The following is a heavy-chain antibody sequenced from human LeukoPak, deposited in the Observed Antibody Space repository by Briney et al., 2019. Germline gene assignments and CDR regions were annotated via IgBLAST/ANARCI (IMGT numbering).Heavy chain of an antibody. V-gene: IGHV4-39*01. CDR3: ARQGYYDR. CDR1: GGSISSSSYY. D-gene: IGHD3-22*01. CDR2: IYYSGST. Sequence: ASETLSLTCTVSGGSISSSSYYWGWIRQPPGKGLEWIGSIYYSGSTYYNPSLKSRVTISVDTSKNQFSLKLGSVTAADTAVYYCARQGYYDRWGQGTLVTVSS. J-gene: IGHJ4*02.